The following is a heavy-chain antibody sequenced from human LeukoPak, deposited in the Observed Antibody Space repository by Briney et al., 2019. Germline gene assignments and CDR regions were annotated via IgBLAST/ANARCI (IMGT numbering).Heavy chain of an antibody. J-gene: IGHJ5*02. CDR2: INHSGST. V-gene: IGHV4-34*01. CDR1: GGSFSGYY. D-gene: IGHD3-22*01. Sequence: PSETLSLTCAVYGGSFSGYYWSWIRQPPGKGLEWIGEINHSGSTNYNPSLKSRVTISGDTSKNQFSLKLSSVTAADTAVYYCARSYFDSSAYYYPFDDWGQGTLVTVSS. CDR3: ARSYFDSSAYYYPFDD.